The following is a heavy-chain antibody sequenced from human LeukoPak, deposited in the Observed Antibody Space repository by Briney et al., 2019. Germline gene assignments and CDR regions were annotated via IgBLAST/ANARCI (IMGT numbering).Heavy chain of an antibody. V-gene: IGHV3-7*03. D-gene: IGHD2-15*01. Sequence: GGSLRLSCAASGFTFSSYWMNWARQAPGKGLEWVASINHNGNVNYYVDSVKGRFTISRDNAKNSLYLQMSNLRAEDTAVYFCARGGSLDVWGQGATVTVSS. J-gene: IGHJ6*02. CDR2: INHNGNVN. CDR1: GFTFSSYW. CDR3: ARGGSLDV.